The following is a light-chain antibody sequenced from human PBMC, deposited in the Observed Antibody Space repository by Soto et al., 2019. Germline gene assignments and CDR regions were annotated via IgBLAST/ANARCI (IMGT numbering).Light chain of an antibody. V-gene: IGKV2-28*01. Sequence: EIVMTQSPLSLPVTPGEPASISCRCSQSLLHSKGYNYLDWYLQKPGQSPQLLIYLGSNRASGVPDRFSGSGSGTDFTLKISRVEAEDVGVYYCMQALQIITFGQGTRLEIK. CDR1: QSLLHSKGYNY. CDR3: MQALQIIT. J-gene: IGKJ5*01. CDR2: LGS.